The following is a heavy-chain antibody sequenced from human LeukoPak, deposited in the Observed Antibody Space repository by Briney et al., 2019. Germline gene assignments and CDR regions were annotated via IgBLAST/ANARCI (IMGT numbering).Heavy chain of an antibody. V-gene: IGHV4-59*01. CDR1: GGSLSSYY. D-gene: IGHD6-13*01. J-gene: IGHJ4*02. Sequence: SETLSLTCTVSGGSLSSYYWSWIRQPPGKGLEWIGYIYYSGSTNYNPSLKSRVTISVDTSKNQFSLKLSSVTAADTAVYYCARYSSSWHDYWGQGTLVTVSS. CDR3: ARYSSSWHDY. CDR2: IYYSGST.